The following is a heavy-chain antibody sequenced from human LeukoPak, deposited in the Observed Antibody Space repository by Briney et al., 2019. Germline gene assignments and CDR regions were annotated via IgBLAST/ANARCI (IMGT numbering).Heavy chain of an antibody. CDR1: GYSFTSYW. CDR2: IYPGDSDT. J-gene: IGHJ5*02. D-gene: IGHD3-3*01. CDR3: ARRISIFGVVIGNWFDP. Sequence: GESLKISCKGSGYSFTSYWIGWVRQMPGKGLEWMGIIYPGDSDTRYSPSFQGQVTISADKSITTAYLQWSSLKASDTAIYFCARRISIFGVVIGNWFDPWGQGTLVTVSS. V-gene: IGHV5-51*01.